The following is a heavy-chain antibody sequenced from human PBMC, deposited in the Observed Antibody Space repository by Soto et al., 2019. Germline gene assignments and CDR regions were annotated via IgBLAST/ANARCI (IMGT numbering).Heavy chain of an antibody. Sequence: EVQLVESGGGLVQPGGSLRLSCAGSALTASKNYMSWVRQPPGKGLEWVSGIYSGGTTYYADSAKDRFSISRDNSKSTLYLQMDNLRAGDTAVYYCARGGSGSDWDYYGMDVWGQGTTVTVSS. D-gene: IGHD3-10*01. CDR1: ALTASKNY. V-gene: IGHV3-66*01. CDR3: ARGGSGSDWDYYGMDV. CDR2: IYSGGTT. J-gene: IGHJ6*02.